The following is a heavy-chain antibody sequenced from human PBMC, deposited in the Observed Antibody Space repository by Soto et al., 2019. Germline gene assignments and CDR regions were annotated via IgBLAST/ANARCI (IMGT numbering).Heavy chain of an antibody. Sequence: QVQLVESGGGVVQPGRSLRISCAASGFTFSNSAMHWVRQAPGKGLEWVALTSFDGSRKYYADSVKGRFTISRDNSKNTRYLKMISLRAEDTAVYYCARDNYGYDNGMAVWGQGTTVTVSS. J-gene: IGHJ6*02. CDR2: TSFDGSRK. CDR3: ARDNYGYDNGMAV. V-gene: IGHV3-30-3*01. D-gene: IGHD3-16*01. CDR1: GFTFSNSA.